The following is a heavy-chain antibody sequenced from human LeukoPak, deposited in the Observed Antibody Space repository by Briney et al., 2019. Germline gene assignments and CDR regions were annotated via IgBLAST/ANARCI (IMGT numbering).Heavy chain of an antibody. J-gene: IGHJ2*01. V-gene: IGHV4-30-4*01. CDR2: IYYSGST. Sequence: PSETLSLTCTVSGDSISSGDYYWSWIRQPPGKGLEWIGYIYYSGSTYYNPSLKSRVTISVDTSKNQFSLKLSSVTAADTAVYYCARDRLYYDILTGYQYWYFDLWGRGTLVTVSS. D-gene: IGHD3-9*01. CDR1: GDSISSGDYY. CDR3: ARDRLYYDILTGYQYWYFDL.